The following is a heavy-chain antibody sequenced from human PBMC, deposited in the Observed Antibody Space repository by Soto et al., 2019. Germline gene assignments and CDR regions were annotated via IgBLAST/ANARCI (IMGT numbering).Heavy chain of an antibody. CDR3: AKLECSGGSCYSGRWVDYFYYYMDV. V-gene: IGHV3-23*01. D-gene: IGHD2-15*01. J-gene: IGHJ6*03. CDR2: ISGSGAKT. Sequence: EVQLLESGGGLVQPGGSLRLSCAASGFTFDTYAMSWVRQAPGKGLEWVSAISGSGAKTYYADSVKGRFTISRDNSKNALYLQLNSLRDEDTAVYHCAKLECSGGSCYSGRWVDYFYYYMDVWGKGPTVTVSS. CDR1: GFTFDTYA.